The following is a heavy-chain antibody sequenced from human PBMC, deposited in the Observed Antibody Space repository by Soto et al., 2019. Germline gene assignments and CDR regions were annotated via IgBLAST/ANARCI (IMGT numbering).Heavy chain of an antibody. J-gene: IGHJ4*02. CDR3: ARDSSGSYEFWSGEDY. Sequence: EVQLVESGGGLVQPGGSLRLSCVASGFTFSNYWMNWVRQAPGKGREWVATIKQDGSETYYVDSVKGRFTISRDNAKNSLYLQMNGMRAEDKAVYFCARDSSGSYEFWSGEDYGGQGALVTVSS. V-gene: IGHV3-7*03. CDR2: IKQDGSET. D-gene: IGHD3-3*01. CDR1: GFTFSNYW.